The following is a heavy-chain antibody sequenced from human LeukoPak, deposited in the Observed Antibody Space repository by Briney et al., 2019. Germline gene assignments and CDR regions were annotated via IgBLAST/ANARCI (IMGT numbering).Heavy chain of an antibody. J-gene: IGHJ3*01. V-gene: IGHV4-59*01. D-gene: IGHD3-10*01. CDR1: GGSLSGYY. Sequence: SETLSLTCTVSGGSLSGYYWSWIRQPPGKRLEWIGYVSYTGRTKYNPSLQSRVTISIDTSKSQFSLKLTSVTSADTAVYSCARLLDTYIIDDPLAFDVWGQGTTVIVSS. CDR3: ARLLDTYIIDDPLAFDV. CDR2: VSYTGRT.